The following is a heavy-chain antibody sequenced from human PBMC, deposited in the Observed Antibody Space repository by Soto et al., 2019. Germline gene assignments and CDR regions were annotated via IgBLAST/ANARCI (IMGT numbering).Heavy chain of an antibody. V-gene: IGHV4-59*01. J-gene: IGHJ5*02. CDR2: IYYSGST. Sequence: PSETLSLTCTVSGGSISGYYWSWIRQPPGKGLEWIGYIYYSGSTNYNPSLKSRVTISVDTSKNQFSLKLSSVTAADTAVYYCARESGYEYNWFDPWGQGTLVTVSS. D-gene: IGHD5-12*01. CDR1: GGSISGYY. CDR3: ARESGYEYNWFDP.